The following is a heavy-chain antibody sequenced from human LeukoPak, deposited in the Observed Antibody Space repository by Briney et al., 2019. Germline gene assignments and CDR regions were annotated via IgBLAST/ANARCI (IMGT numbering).Heavy chain of an antibody. D-gene: IGHD6-13*01. Sequence: GGSLRLSCAASGFTFSSYAMSWVRQAPGKGLEWVSAISGSGGSTYYADSVKGRFTISRDNSKNTLYLQMNSLKTEDTAVYYCTTDKSSSWYIDTFDYWGQGTLVTVSS. CDR2: ISGSGGST. V-gene: IGHV3-23*01. CDR3: TTDKSSSWYIDTFDY. CDR1: GFTFSSYA. J-gene: IGHJ4*02.